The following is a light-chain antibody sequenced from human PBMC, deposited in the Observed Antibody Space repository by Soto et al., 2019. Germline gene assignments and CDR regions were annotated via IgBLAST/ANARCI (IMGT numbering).Light chain of an antibody. V-gene: IGKV4-1*01. J-gene: IGKJ1*01. Sequence: DIVMTQSPDSLTVSLGERATINCKSSQSILHSSNNKNYLAWYQHKPGQPPKLLISWASTRESGVPDRFSGSGSGTDFTLTISSLQAEDVAVYYCQQYYNTPWTFGQGTKVEIK. CDR2: WAS. CDR1: QSILHSSNNKNY. CDR3: QQYYNTPWT.